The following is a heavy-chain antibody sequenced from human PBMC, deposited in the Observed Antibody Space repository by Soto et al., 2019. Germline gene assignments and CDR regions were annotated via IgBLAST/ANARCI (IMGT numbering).Heavy chain of an antibody. V-gene: IGHV3-74*01. Sequence: GGSLRLSCAASGFTFTNYWMHWFRQGPGKGLVWVSRIDGVGTGTSYSDSVRGRFTISRDNAENTFYLQVNSLRAEDTAVYYYTTVFEYWG. CDR2: IDGVGTGT. CDR1: GFTFTNYW. J-gene: IGHJ4*01. CDR3: TTVFEY.